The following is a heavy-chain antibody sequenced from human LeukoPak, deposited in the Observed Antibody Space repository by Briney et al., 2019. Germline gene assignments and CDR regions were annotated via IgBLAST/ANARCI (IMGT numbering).Heavy chain of an antibody. CDR2: IYPGDSDT. Sequence: GESLKISCKGSGYSFTSYWIGWVRQMPGKGLEWMGIIYPGDSDTRYGPSFQGQVTISVDKSISTAYLQWSSLKASDTAMYFCATYAGSYSKYFQHWGQGTLVTVSS. V-gene: IGHV5-51*01. CDR3: ATYAGSYSKYFQH. CDR1: GYSFTSYW. D-gene: IGHD3-10*01. J-gene: IGHJ1*01.